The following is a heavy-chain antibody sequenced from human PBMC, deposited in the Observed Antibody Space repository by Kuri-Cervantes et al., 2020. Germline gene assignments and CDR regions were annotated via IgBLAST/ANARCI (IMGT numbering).Heavy chain of an antibody. Sequence: ASVKVSCKASGYTFTSYGISWVRQAPGQGLEWMGWISAYNGNTNYAQKLQGRVTMTTDTSTSTAYMELRSLRAEDTAVYYCARESGKEFRFLEWSNGPYYYGMDVWGQGTTVTVSS. CDR2: ISAYNGNT. J-gene: IGHJ6*02. CDR3: ARESGKEFRFLEWSNGPYYYGMDV. V-gene: IGHV1-18*01. D-gene: IGHD3-3*01. CDR1: GYTFTSYG.